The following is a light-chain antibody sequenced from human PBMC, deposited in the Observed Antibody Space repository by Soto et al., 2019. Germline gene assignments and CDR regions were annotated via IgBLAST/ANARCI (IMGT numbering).Light chain of an antibody. CDR2: GAS. CDR1: QSVGSN. Sequence: EIVLTQSPGTLSFSPGERSTLSCRASQSVGSNLAWYQQKPGQAPRLLIFGASSRATGVPARFSGSGSGTDFTLTISRLDPEDFGVYYCQQYATSSWTFGQGTKVDIK. CDR3: QQYATSSWT. J-gene: IGKJ1*01. V-gene: IGKV3-20*01.